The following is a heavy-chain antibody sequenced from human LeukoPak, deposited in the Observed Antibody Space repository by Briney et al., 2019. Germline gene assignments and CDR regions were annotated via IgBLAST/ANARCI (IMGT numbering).Heavy chain of an antibody. Sequence: PSQTLSLTCTVSGGSISSGSYYWSWIRQPAVKGLEWIGRIYISGSTNYNPSLKSRVTISVDTSKNQFSLKLSSVTAADTAVYYCARGVNYYYYYMDVWGKGTTVTISS. CDR2: IYISGST. CDR1: GGSISSGSYY. D-gene: IGHD4-23*01. CDR3: ARGVNYYYYYMDV. J-gene: IGHJ6*03. V-gene: IGHV4-61*02.